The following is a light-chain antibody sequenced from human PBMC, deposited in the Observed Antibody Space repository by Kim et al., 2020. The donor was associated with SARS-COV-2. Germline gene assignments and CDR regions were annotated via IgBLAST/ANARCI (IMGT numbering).Light chain of an antibody. CDR1: QSVRSNY. CDR2: GTS. J-gene: IGKJ1*01. CDR3: QQYGTSPKT. V-gene: IGKV3-20*01. Sequence: SPGGRATLSCRASQSVRSNYLAWYQQKPGQAPRLLIFGTSTRATGIPDRFSGSGSGTDFTLTINGLEPEDFAVYYCQQYGTSPKTFGQGTKVDIK.